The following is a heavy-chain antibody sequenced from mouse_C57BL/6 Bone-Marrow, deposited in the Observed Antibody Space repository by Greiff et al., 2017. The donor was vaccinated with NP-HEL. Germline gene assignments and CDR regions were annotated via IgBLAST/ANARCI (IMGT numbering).Heavy chain of an antibody. CDR2: ISYDGSN. CDR1: GYSITSGYY. J-gene: IGHJ4*01. D-gene: IGHD2-14*01. CDR3: ARDRDYRSYYAMDY. V-gene: IGHV3-6*01. Sequence: ESGPGLVKPSQSLSLTCSVTGYSITSGYYWNWIRQFPGNKLEWMGYISYDGSNNYNPSLKNRISITRDTSKNQFFLKLNSVTTEDTATYYCARDRDYRSYYAMDYWGQGTSVTVSS.